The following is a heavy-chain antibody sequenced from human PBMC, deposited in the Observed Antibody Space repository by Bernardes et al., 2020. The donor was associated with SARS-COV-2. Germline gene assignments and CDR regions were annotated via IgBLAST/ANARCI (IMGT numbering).Heavy chain of an antibody. CDR3: AKVARRITIFGVVTHNGMDV. J-gene: IGHJ6*02. D-gene: IGHD3-3*01. CDR1: VGSFSGYY. V-gene: IGHV4-34*01. Sequence: SETLSLTCAVYVGSFSGYYWSWIRQPPGKGLEWIGEINHSGSTNYNPSLKSRVTISVDTSKNQFSLKLRSVTAADTAVYYCAKVARRITIFGVVTHNGMDVWGQGTTVTVSS. CDR2: INHSGST.